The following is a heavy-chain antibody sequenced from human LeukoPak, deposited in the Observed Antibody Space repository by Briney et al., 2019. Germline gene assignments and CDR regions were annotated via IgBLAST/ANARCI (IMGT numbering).Heavy chain of an antibody. CDR1: GGSLSNYY. J-gene: IGHJ6*02. D-gene: IGHD3-9*01. Sequence: PSETLSLTCTVSGGSLSNYYWSWIRLPPGKGLEWIGYIYYSGSTNYNPSLKSRVTISVDTSKNQFSLKLSSVTAADTAVYYCARDGLADILTGRYYYYGMDVWGQGTTVTVSS. CDR2: IYYSGST. CDR3: ARDGLADILTGRYYYYGMDV. V-gene: IGHV4-59*12.